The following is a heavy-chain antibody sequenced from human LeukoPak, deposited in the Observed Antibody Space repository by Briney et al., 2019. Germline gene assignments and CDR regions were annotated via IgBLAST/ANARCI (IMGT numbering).Heavy chain of an antibody. CDR1: GVTFTSYV. CDR2: IGGGGDYT. Sequence: GGYLRLSCAASGVTFTSYVMSWVRQAPGKGLEWVSSIGGGGDYTYYSDSVKGRFTNSRDNSENRVYLEMKSLKPEDTAVYYCARRTASDFWGQGTLVTVSS. J-gene: IGHJ4*02. D-gene: IGHD2-21*02. V-gene: IGHV3-23*01. CDR3: ARRTASDF.